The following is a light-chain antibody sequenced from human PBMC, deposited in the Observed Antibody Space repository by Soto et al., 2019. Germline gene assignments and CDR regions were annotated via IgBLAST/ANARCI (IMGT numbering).Light chain of an antibody. CDR1: SNDVGGHDY. V-gene: IGLV2-14*01. CDR2: HVT. J-gene: IGLJ1*01. Sequence: QSALAQSASVSGSPGQSITISCTGTSNDVGGHDYVSWYQQHPGKAPTLMIYHVTNRPSGVSSRFSGSKSGNTAFLIISGLQAEDEADYYCSSYTTSSILVFGTGTKVTVL. CDR3: SSYTTSSILV.